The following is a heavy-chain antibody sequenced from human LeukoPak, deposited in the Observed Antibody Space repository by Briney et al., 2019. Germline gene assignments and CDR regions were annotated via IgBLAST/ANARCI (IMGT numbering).Heavy chain of an antibody. V-gene: IGHV1-24*01. CDR3: VCCSSTSCYGGYYFDY. CDR1: GYTLTELS. Sequence: ASVKVSCKVSGYTLTELSMHWLRQAPGKGLEWMGGFDPEDGETIYAQKFQGRVTMTEDTSTDTAYMELSSLRSEDTAVYYCVCCSSTSCYGGYYFDYWGQGTLVTVSS. J-gene: IGHJ4*02. D-gene: IGHD2-2*01. CDR2: FDPEDGET.